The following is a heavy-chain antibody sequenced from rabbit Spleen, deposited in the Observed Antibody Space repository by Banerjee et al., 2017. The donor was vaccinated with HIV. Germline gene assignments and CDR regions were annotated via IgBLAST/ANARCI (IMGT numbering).Heavy chain of an antibody. D-gene: IGHD1-1*01. J-gene: IGHJ4*01. CDR2: IYGGSSGSS. Sequence: QSLQESGGGLFQPGGSLALTCKASGLSLTNNDVMCWVRQAPGKGLELIACIYGGSSGSSYYASWAKGRFTISKTSSTTVTLQMTSLTAADTATYFCMRDPHTIPNLWGPGTLDTVS. CDR1: GLSLTNNDV. CDR3: MRDPHTIPNL. V-gene: IGHV1S40*01.